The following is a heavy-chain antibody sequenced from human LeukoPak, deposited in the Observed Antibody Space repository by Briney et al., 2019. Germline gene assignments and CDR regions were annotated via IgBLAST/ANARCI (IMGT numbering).Heavy chain of an antibody. Sequence: GGSLRLSCAASGFTFRTYWMSWIRQAPGKEPEWVADINQDGSEEYYLQSVRGRFTVSRDNSKNTLYLQMNSLRAEDTAVYYCASLYSGSYYWFDPWGQGTLVTVSS. CDR1: GFTFRTYW. V-gene: IGHV3-7*01. CDR2: INQDGSEE. D-gene: IGHD1-26*01. J-gene: IGHJ5*02. CDR3: ASLYSGSYYWFDP.